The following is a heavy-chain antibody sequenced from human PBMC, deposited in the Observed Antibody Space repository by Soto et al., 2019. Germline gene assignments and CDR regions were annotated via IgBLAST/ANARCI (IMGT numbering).Heavy chain of an antibody. Sequence: GGSLRLSCAASGLTFSSYAMSWVRQAPGKGLEWVSNISGNGGNIYYADSVKGRFTISRDNAKNSLYLQMNSLRAEDTAVYYCARVRDIVVVPAAVPEYYMDVWGKGTTVTVSS. V-gene: IGHV3-21*01. J-gene: IGHJ6*03. CDR1: GLTFSSYA. CDR2: ISGNGGNI. CDR3: ARVRDIVVVPAAVPEYYMDV. D-gene: IGHD2-2*01.